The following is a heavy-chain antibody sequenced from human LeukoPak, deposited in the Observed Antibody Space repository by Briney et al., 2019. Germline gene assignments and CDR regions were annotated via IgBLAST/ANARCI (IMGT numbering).Heavy chain of an antibody. Sequence: PGGSLRLSCVVSGFTFSNYYMSWIRQAPGKGLEWVSYISNTGDTIKYADSVQGRFTISRDNVQNSLYLQINSLGVDDTAVYYCARARGLGPGGHFDLWGRGTRATVSS. J-gene: IGHJ2*01. CDR1: GFTFSNYY. D-gene: IGHD3/OR15-3a*01. V-gene: IGHV3-11*04. CDR3: ARARGLGPGGHFDL. CDR2: ISNTGDTI.